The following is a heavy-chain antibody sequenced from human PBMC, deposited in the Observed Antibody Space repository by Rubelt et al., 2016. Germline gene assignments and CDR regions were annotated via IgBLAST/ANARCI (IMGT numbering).Heavy chain of an antibody. D-gene: IGHD3-10*01. Sequence: QLQLQESGPGLVKPSETLSLTCTVSGGSISSSSYYWGWIRQPPGKGLEWIGSIYYSGSTYYNSSFKSRVTLSMETSKNQFSRKLTSVTAADTAVYYCARWVRGWTNWFDPWGQGTLVTVSS. CDR2: IYYSGST. V-gene: IGHV4-39*07. J-gene: IGHJ5*02. CDR1: GGSISSSSYY. CDR3: ARWVRGWTNWFDP.